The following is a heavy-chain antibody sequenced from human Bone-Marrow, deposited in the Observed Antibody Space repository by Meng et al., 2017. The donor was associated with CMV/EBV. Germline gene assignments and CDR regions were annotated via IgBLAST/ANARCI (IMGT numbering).Heavy chain of an antibody. CDR1: GGTFSSYA. CDR3: ARDSGFWSGYYMMKWGDYYYGMDV. D-gene: IGHD3-3*01. CDR2: IIPIFGTA. V-gene: IGHV1-69*05. Sequence: SVKVSCKASGGTFSSYAISWVRQAPGQGLEWMGGIIPIFGTANYAQKFQGRVTMTTDTSTSTAYMELRSLRSDDTAVYYCARDSGFWSGYYMMKWGDYYYGMDVWGQGTTVTVSS. J-gene: IGHJ6*02.